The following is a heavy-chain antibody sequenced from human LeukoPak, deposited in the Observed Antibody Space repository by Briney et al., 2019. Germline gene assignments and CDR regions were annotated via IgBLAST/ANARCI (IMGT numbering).Heavy chain of an antibody. J-gene: IGHJ4*02. V-gene: IGHV3-53*04. CDR2: IYSAVIT. Sequence: GGSLRLSCVASGLTVSSNYMSWVRQAPGKGLEWVSVIYSAVITYYADSIKGRFTISTHNSDNTLYLQINSLRFEDTAVYYCARGGTPGYSSGRIYYWGQGTLVTVSS. D-gene: IGHD6-19*01. CDR3: ARGGTPGYSSGRIYY. CDR1: GLTVSSNY.